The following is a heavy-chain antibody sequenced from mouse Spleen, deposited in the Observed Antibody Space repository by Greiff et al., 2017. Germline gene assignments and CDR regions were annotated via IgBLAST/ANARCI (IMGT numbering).Heavy chain of an antibody. Sequence: EVKLVESGGGLVKPGGSLKLSCAASGFTFSSYTMSWVRQTPAKRLEWVATISSGGGNTYYPDSVKGRFTISRDNARNTLYLQMSSLRSEDTAMYYCARDLPERFAYWGQGTLVTVSA. V-gene: IGHV5-9*04. CDR3: ARDLPERFAY. D-gene: IGHD2-1*01. CDR1: GFTFSSYT. CDR2: ISSGGGNT. J-gene: IGHJ3*01.